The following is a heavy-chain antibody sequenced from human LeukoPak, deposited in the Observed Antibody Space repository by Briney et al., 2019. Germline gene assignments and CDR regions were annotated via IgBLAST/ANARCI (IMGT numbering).Heavy chain of an antibody. D-gene: IGHD2-8*02. CDR1: GFTFSSYW. J-gene: IGHJ4*02. V-gene: IGHV3-74*01. CDR2: INSDGSST. CDR3: ARVYGYYYFDY. Sequence: GGSLRLSWAASGFTFSSYWMHWVRQAPGKGLVWVSRINSDGSSTSYADSVKGRFTISRDNAKNTLYLQMNSLRAEDTAVYYCARVYGYYYFDYWGQGTLVTVSS.